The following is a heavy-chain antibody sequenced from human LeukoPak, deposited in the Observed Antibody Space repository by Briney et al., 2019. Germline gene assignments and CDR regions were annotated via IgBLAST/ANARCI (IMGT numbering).Heavy chain of an antibody. CDR2: INPNSGGT. D-gene: IGHD4-23*01. CDR1: GYTFTGYY. J-gene: IGHJ6*03. Sequence: GASVKVSCKASGYTFTGYYMHWVRQAPGQGLEWMGWINPNSGGTNYAQKFQGRVTMTGDTSISTAYMELSSLRSDDTAVYYCARYYGGNSPTYYYYYYMDVWGKGTTVTVSS. CDR3: ARYYGGNSPTYYYYYYMDV. V-gene: IGHV1-2*02.